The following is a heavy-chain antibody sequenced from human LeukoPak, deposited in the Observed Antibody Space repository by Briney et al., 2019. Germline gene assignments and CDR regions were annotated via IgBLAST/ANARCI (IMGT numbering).Heavy chain of an antibody. CDR1: GYTFTGYY. V-gene: IGHV1-2*02. Sequence: ASVKVSCKASGYTFTGYYFHWVRQAPGQGLEWMGWINSNSGGTNYAQKFQDRVTMTRDTSISTAYRELSRLRSDDTAVYYCGRSRWELGPYFAYWGKGTLVTVSS. J-gene: IGHJ4*02. CDR3: GRSRWELGPYFAY. CDR2: INSNSGGT. D-gene: IGHD1-26*01.